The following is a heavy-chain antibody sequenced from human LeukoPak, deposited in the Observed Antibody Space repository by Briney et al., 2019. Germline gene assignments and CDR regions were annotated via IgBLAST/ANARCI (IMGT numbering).Heavy chain of an antibody. Sequence: GGSLRLSCAASGFTFSSYWMHRVRQAPGKGLVWVSRINSDGSSTTYADSVKGRFTISRDNAKNTLYLQMNSLRAEDTAVYYCARVTLSSGWYYIDYWGQGTLVTVSS. CDR3: ARVTLSSGWYYIDY. D-gene: IGHD6-19*01. CDR1: GFTFSSYW. V-gene: IGHV3-74*01. CDR2: INSDGSST. J-gene: IGHJ4*02.